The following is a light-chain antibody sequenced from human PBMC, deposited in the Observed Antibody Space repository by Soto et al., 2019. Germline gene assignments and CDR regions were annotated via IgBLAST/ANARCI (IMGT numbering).Light chain of an antibody. CDR3: QSYDSSLSGWV. CDR2: TNS. J-gene: IGLJ3*02. CDR1: SSNTGSPYD. Sequence: QDVVTQPPSVSGAPGQMVTISCTGSSSNTGSPYDVHWYQQLPGTAPKLLIYTNSNRPSGVPDRFTGSKSGTSASLAITGLQAEDEADYYCQSYDSSLSGWVFGGGTKLTVL. V-gene: IGLV1-40*01.